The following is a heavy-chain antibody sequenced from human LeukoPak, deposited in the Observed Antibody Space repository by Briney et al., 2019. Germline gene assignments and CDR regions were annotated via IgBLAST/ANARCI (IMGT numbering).Heavy chain of an antibody. V-gene: IGHV3-23*01. CDR2: ITNSGGST. J-gene: IGHJ4*02. CDR3: ARDHIQYYFFDS. Sequence: PGGSLRLSCAASGFTFSSYTMNWVRQAPGKGLEWVSTITNSGGSTYYAGSVKGRFTISRDNSKSTLYLQMNSLRAEDTAVYYCARDHIQYYFFDSWGQGTLVTVSS. D-gene: IGHD2/OR15-2a*01. CDR1: GFTFSSYT.